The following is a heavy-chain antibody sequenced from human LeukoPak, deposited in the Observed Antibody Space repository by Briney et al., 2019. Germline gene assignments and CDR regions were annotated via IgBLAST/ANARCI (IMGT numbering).Heavy chain of an antibody. J-gene: IGHJ4*02. CDR1: GFTFSSYS. D-gene: IGHD6-13*01. CDR3: ARDQAGAGRDY. Sequence: GGSLRLSCAASGFTFSSYSMHWVRQAPGKGLEWVSYISSSSNSIQYTDSVKGRFTISRDNAKNSLSLQMNSLRAEDTAVYYCARDQAGAGRDYWGQGTLVTVSS. CDR2: ISSSSNSI. V-gene: IGHV3-48*01.